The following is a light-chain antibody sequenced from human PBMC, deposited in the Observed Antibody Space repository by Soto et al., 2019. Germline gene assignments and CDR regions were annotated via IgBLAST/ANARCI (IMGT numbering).Light chain of an antibody. J-gene: IGKJ1*01. CDR3: QQYGSLSWT. V-gene: IGKV3-20*01. CDR1: QSVSGGD. Sequence: EVVLTQSPGTLSLSRGERATLSCRASQSVSGGDLAWYQQKPGQAPRLLISGVSNRATGIPDRFSGSGSGTDFTLTISRLEPEDFAVYYCQQYGSLSWTFGQGTKVDIK. CDR2: GVS.